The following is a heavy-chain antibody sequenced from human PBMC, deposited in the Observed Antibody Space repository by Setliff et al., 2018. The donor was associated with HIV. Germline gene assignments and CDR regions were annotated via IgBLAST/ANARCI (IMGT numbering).Heavy chain of an antibody. CDR3: ATDTAFLQEGTEF. Sequence: PSETLSLTCTVSGGSIRGSNYYWARIRQPPGKGLEWIGSSYYSGSTYYNPSLKSRVTISVDTSKNQFSLKLTSVTAADTAIYYCATDTAFLQEGTEFWGQGALVTVSS. CDR2: SYYSGST. D-gene: IGHD5-18*01. V-gene: IGHV4-39*01. J-gene: IGHJ4*02. CDR1: GGSIRGSNYY.